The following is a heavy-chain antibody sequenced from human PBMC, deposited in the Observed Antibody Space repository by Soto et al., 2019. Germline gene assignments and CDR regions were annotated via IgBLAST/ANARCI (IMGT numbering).Heavy chain of an antibody. CDR2: IYYSGST. J-gene: IGHJ3*02. D-gene: IGHD5-12*01. V-gene: IGHV4-59*01. CDR1: GGSISSYY. Sequence: SETLSLTCTVSGGSISSYYWSWIRQPPGKGLEWIGYIYYSGSTNYNPSLKSRVTISVDTSKNQFSLKLSPVTAADTAVYYCARGPKSGDSGYDLGAFDIWGQGTMVTVSS. CDR3: ARGPKSGDSGYDLGAFDI.